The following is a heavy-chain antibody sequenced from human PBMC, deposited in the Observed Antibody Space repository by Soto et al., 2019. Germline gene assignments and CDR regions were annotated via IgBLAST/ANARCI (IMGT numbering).Heavy chain of an antibody. CDR3: ARDFRPQNAVATLNFEY. J-gene: IGHJ4*02. V-gene: IGHV1-18*01. CDR2: ISAYNGNT. Sequence: QVQLVQSGAEVRKPGASVKVSCKASGYSFTNYGISWVRQAPGQGLEWMGWISAYNGNTKFAQKVQGRVTMATDTSTTTAYRELRSLRSDDTAVYYCARDFRPQNAVATLNFEYWRQGTLVTVSS. CDR1: GYSFTNYG. D-gene: IGHD6-19*01.